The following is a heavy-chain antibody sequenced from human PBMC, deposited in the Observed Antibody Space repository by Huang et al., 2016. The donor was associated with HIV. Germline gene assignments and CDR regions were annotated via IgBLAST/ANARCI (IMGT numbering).Heavy chain of an antibody. Sequence: EVQLVESGGGLVQPGGSLRLSCAASGFSISSYWMHWGRQAPGKVLVGVSRINSDGSSTSYADSVEGRFTISRDNAKNTLYLQMNSLRAEDTAVYYCARDPRIQSWLNFFDYWGQGTLVSVSS. CDR1: GFSISSYW. CDR2: INSDGSST. J-gene: IGHJ4*02. V-gene: IGHV3-74*01. CDR3: ARDPRIQSWLNFFDY. D-gene: IGHD3-22*01.